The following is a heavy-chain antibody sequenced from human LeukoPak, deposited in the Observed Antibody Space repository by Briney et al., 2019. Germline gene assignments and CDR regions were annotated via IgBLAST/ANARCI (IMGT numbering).Heavy chain of an antibody. CDR3: AKDRINLDYVGEIDY. CDR1: GFTFSSYA. Sequence: GGSLRLSCAASGFTFSSYAMSWVRPAPGKGLEWVSDISGSGGSTYYADSVKGRFTISRDNSKNTLYLQMNSLRAEDTAVYYCAKDRINLDYVGEIDYWGQGTLVTVSS. V-gene: IGHV3-23*01. CDR2: ISGSGGST. D-gene: IGHD4-17*01. J-gene: IGHJ4*02.